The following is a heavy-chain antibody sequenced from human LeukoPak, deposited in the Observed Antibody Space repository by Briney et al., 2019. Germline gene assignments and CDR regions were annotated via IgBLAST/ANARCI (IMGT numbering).Heavy chain of an antibody. V-gene: IGHV1-46*01. D-gene: IGHD4-23*01. J-gene: IGHJ5*02. CDR2: INPSGGST. CDR3: ARQGTTVVTPPYSWFDP. Sequence: ASVKVSCKASGYSLTSYYMHWVRQAPGQGLEWMGIINPSGGSTSYAQKFQGRVTMTRDTSTSTVYMELSSLRSEDTAVYYCARQGTTVVTPPYSWFDPWGQGTLVIVSS. CDR1: GYSLTSYY.